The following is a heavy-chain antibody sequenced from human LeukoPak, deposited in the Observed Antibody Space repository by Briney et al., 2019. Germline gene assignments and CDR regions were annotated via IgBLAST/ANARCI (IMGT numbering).Heavy chain of an antibody. V-gene: IGHV1-18*01. CDR1: GYTFTSYG. Sequence: ASVKVSCKASGYTFTSYGISWVRQAPGQGLEWMGWISAYNGNTNYAQKLQGRVTMTTDTSTSTAYMELRSLRSDDTAVYYCARAPGGFYDILTGYYKDWGQGTLVTVSS. D-gene: IGHD3-9*01. CDR2: ISAYNGNT. CDR3: ARAPGGFYDILTGYYKD. J-gene: IGHJ4*02.